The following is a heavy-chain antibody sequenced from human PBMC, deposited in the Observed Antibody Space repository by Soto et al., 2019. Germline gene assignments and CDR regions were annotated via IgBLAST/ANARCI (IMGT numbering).Heavy chain of an antibody. CDR3: ARHGQWLVTGYFYYGMDV. D-gene: IGHD6-19*01. V-gene: IGHV4-39*01. CDR2: IYYSGST. CDR1: GGSLSSSSYY. J-gene: IGHJ6*02. Sequence: SETLSLTCTVPGGSLSSSSYYWGWIRQPPGKGLEWIGSIYYSGSTYYNPSLKSRVTISVDTSKNQFSLKLSSVTAADTAVYYCARHGQWLVTGYFYYGMDVWGQGTTVT.